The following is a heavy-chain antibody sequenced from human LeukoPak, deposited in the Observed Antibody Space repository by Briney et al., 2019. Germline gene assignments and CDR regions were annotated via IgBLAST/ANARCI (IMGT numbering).Heavy chain of an antibody. J-gene: IGHJ6*03. CDR3: XXXXXXXXYGNYYYYMDV. Sequence: GGSLRLSCAASGFTFSSYWMSWVRQAPGKGLEWVANIKQDGSEKYYVDSVKGRFTISRDNAKNSLYLQMNSLRAEDTAVYYXXXXXXXXXYGNYYYYMDVWGKGTTVTVSS. CDR1: GFTFSSYW. V-gene: IGHV3-7*01. CDR2: IKQDGSEK. D-gene: IGHD1-26*01.